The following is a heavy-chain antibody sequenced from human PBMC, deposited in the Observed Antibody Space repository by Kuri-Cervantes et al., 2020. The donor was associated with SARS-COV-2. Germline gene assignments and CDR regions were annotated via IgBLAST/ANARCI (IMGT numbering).Heavy chain of an antibody. CDR1: GGTLNKNA. J-gene: IGHJ5*02. V-gene: IGHV1-69*13. CDR3: ARDRSHDWNWFDP. CDR2: IIPLFGTR. Sequence: SVKVSCKASGGTLNKNAINWVRLAPGQGLEWMGGIIPLFGTRKYAQEFQGRVTITADESTGTVFMELNNLRSEDTAIYYCARDRSHDWNWFDPWGQGTLVTVSS. D-gene: IGHD1-14*01.